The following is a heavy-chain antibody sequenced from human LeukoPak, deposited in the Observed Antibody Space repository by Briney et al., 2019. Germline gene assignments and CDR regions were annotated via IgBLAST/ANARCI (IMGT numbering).Heavy chain of an antibody. CDR1: GFTFSSYG. V-gene: IGHV3-30*02. J-gene: IGHJ4*02. Sequence: GGSLRLSCAASGFTFSSYGMHWVRQAPGKGLEWVAFIRNDGSSEFYKDSVKGRFTISRDNSKNTLFLQMNSLRAEDTAVYYCAKGGDGYNYGSYFDYWGQGTLVTVSS. D-gene: IGHD5-24*01. CDR2: IRNDGSSE. CDR3: AKGGDGYNYGSYFDY.